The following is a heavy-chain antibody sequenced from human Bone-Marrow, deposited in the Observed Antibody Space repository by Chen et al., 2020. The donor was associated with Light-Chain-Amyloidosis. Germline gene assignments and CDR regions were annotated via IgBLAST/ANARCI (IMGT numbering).Heavy chain of an antibody. V-gene: IGHV1-69*01. J-gene: IGHJ4*02. CDR2: IVPILGTA. CDR1: GGTFTSDA. CDR3: SRSGAVAGIFDS. Sequence: QVQLVQSGAEVRKPGSSVKVSCKASGGTFTSDAVSWVRQAPGQGLEWMGGIVPILGTAYYAQKFQGRVTIIADGSTKTVFMDLSSLKSDDTAVYYCSRSGAVAGIFDSWGQGTLVTVSS. D-gene: IGHD6-19*01.